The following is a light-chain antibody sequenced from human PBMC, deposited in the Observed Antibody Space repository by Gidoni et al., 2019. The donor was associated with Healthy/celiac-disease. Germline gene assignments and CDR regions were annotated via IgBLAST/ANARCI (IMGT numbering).Light chain of an antibody. CDR1: QDISNY. CDR2: DAS. CDR3: QQYDNLQMCS. J-gene: IGKJ2*04. Sequence: DIQMTQSPSSLSASVGDRVTITCQASQDISNYLNWYQQKPGKATKLLIYDASNLETGVPSRFSGSGSGTDFTFTISSLQPEDIATYYCQQYDNLQMCSFGQGTKLEIK. V-gene: IGKV1-33*01.